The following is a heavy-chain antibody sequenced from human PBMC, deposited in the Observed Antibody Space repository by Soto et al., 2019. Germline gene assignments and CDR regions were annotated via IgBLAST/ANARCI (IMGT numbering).Heavy chain of an antibody. Sequence: SGPTLVNPTQTLTLTCTFSGFSLSTSGMRVSWIRQPPGKALEWLARIDWDDDKFYSTSLKTRLTISKDTSKNQVVLTMTNMDPVNTTTYYCARVGGGVATRGSDAFDIWGQGTMVTVSS. V-gene: IGHV2-70*04. J-gene: IGHJ3*02. CDR3: ARVGGGVATRGSDAFDI. D-gene: IGHD6-6*01. CDR2: IDWDDDK. CDR1: GFSLSTSGMR.